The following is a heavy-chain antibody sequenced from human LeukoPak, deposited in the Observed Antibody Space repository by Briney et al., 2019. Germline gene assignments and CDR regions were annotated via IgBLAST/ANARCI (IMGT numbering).Heavy chain of an antibody. CDR2: IRGSSRST. J-gene: IGHJ4*02. CDR1: GFTFNSYA. V-gene: IGHV3-23*02. Sequence: GGSLRLSCAASGFTFNSYAMSWVPQAPGKVLEWVSAIRGSSRSTYYVDPVKGRFTISRDNSKNKLYLQMNSLRAEDTAVYYCAKDRDFWSGYYRVFDYWGQGTLVTVSS. CDR3: AKDRDFWSGYYRVFDY. D-gene: IGHD3-3*01.